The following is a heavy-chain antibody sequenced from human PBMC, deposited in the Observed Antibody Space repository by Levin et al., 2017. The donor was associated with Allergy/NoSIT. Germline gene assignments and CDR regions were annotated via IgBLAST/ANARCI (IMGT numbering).Heavy chain of an antibody. Sequence: GESLKISCAASGFTFSSYAMHWVRQAPGKGLEWVAVISYDGSNKYYADSVKGRFTISRDNSKNTLYLQMNSLRAEDTAVYYCARDRTLIYYYDSSGYPEFDYWGQGTLVTVSS. CDR3: ARDRTLIYYYDSSGYPEFDY. CDR1: GFTFSSYA. J-gene: IGHJ4*02. V-gene: IGHV3-30-3*01. D-gene: IGHD3-22*01. CDR2: ISYDGSNK.